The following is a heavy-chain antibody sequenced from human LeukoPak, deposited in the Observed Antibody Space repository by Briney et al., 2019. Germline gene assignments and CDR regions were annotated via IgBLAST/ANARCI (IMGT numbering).Heavy chain of an antibody. CDR3: ARTPGMVDWYFDL. Sequence: SETLSLTCTVSGGSISSGGYYWSWIRQPPGKGLEWIGYIYHSGSTYYNPSLKSRVTISVDRSKNQFSLKLSSVTAADTAVYYCARTPGMVDWYFDLWGRGTLVTVSS. J-gene: IGHJ2*01. CDR1: GGSISSGGYY. CDR2: IYHSGST. V-gene: IGHV4-30-2*01. D-gene: IGHD3-10*01.